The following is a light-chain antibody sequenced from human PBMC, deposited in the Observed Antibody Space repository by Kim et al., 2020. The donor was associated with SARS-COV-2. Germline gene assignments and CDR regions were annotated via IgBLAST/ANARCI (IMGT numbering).Light chain of an antibody. V-gene: IGKV1-8*01. CDR1: LDIIGN. Sequence: GDEVTITCRASLDIIGNLAGFQQKPGRAPTLLIYAASTLLSGVPARFSGSRFGTDVSPTISCLQSEDFATYYCQQYYSYPPTFGQGTKVDIK. J-gene: IGKJ1*01. CDR2: AAS. CDR3: QQYYSYPPT.